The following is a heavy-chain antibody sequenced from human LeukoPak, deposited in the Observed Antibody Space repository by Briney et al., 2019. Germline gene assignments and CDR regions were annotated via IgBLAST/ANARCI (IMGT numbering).Heavy chain of an antibody. CDR3: ARGAIAGVDY. D-gene: IGHD2-2*02. V-gene: IGHV3-30*02. CDR1: GFTFSNYA. CDR2: IRYDGSNK. Sequence: GGSLRLSCAASGFTFSNYAMSWVRQAPGKGLEWVAFIRYDGSNKYYADSVKGRFTISRDNAKNSLYLQMNSLRAEDTAVYYCARGAIAGVDYWGQGTLVTVSS. J-gene: IGHJ4*02.